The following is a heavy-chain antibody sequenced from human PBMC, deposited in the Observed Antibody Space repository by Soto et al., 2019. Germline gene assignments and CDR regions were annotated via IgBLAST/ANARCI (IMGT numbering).Heavy chain of an antibody. V-gene: IGHV4-30-4*01. J-gene: IGHJ6*02. D-gene: IGHD3-3*01. Sequence: SETLSLTCTVSGGSISSGDYYWSWIRQPPGKGLEWIGYIYYSGSTYYNTSLKSRVTISVDTSKNQFSLKMSSVTAVDTAVYYCARDFRITIFGVAPYYYGMDVWGQGTTVTVSS. CDR2: IYYSGST. CDR1: GGSISSGDYY. CDR3: ARDFRITIFGVAPYYYGMDV.